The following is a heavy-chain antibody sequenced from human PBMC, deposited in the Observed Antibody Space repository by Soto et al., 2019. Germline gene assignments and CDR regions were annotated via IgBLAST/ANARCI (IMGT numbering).Heavy chain of an antibody. J-gene: IGHJ4*02. Sequence: GGSLRLSCAASGFNFATYSMSWVRQAPGKGLVWVAGISDGVDRAYYGDSVKGRFTISRDTSKNMLYLHMNSLRAEDTAIYYCAGYTAVADPYYFDYWGQGTLVTVSS. V-gene: IGHV3-23*01. CDR1: GFNFATYS. D-gene: IGHD6-19*01. CDR3: AGYTAVADPYYFDY. CDR2: ISDGVDRA.